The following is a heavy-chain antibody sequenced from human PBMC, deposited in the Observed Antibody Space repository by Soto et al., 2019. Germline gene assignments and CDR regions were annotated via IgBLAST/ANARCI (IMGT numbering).Heavy chain of an antibody. CDR3: ARDPYGDYFFDY. D-gene: IGHD4-17*01. Sequence: QVHLVESGGGVIQPGRSLRLSCAASGFTLSSYTMQWVRQAPGKGLEWVTVISHDGSNKYYVDSVKGRFTISRDNSKNTLYLQMNSLRAEDTAVYYCARDPYGDYFFDYWGQGTLVTVSS. J-gene: IGHJ4*02. CDR2: ISHDGSNK. CDR1: GFTLSSYT. V-gene: IGHV3-30-3*01.